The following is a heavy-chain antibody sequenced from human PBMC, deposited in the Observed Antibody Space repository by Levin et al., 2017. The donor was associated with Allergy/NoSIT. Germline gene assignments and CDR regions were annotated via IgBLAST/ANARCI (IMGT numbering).Heavy chain of an antibody. D-gene: IGHD3-9*01. Sequence: PSETLSLTCTVSGGSIRSSSYYWGWIRQPPGKGLEWIGTIHYSGTTYYSPSLKSLFTISVDTSKNQFSLNLSSVTAADTAVYYCARQTNDILTGDPVDPWGQGTLVTVSS. CDR1: GGSIRSSSYY. CDR3: ARQTNDILTGDPVDP. V-gene: IGHV4-39*01. J-gene: IGHJ5*02. CDR2: IHYSGTT.